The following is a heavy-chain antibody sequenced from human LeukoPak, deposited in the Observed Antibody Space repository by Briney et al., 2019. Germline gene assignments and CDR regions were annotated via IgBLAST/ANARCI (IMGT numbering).Heavy chain of an antibody. CDR2: ISTQSGNT. V-gene: IGHV1-18*01. Sequence: ASVKVSCKASGYTLTSYGINWMRQAPGQGLEWMGWISTQSGNTNYAQKVQGRLTLTTDRSTNTAYMELRSLRSDDTAVYYCARGAYGDKWSQGTMVTVSS. CDR1: GYTLTSYG. D-gene: IGHD4-17*01. CDR3: ARGAYGDK. J-gene: IGHJ4*02.